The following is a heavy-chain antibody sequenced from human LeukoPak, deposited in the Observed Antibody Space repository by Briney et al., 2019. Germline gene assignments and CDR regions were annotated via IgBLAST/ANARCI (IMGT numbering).Heavy chain of an antibody. V-gene: IGHV3-23*01. J-gene: IGHJ4*02. CDR1: GFTFSSYA. CDR2: ISGSGGST. Sequence: GGSLRLSCAASGFTFSSYAMSWVRQAPGKGLEWVSAISGSGGSTYYADSVKGRFTISRDNSKNALYLQMNSLRAEDTAVYYCAKDRPVLRYFDWLPYWGQGTLVTVSS. D-gene: IGHD3-9*01. CDR3: AKDRPVLRYFDWLPY.